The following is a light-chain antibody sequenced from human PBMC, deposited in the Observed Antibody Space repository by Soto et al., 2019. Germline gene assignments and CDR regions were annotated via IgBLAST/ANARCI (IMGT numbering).Light chain of an antibody. CDR3: TSYSRYRVLV. J-gene: IGLJ3*02. V-gene: IGLV2-14*01. CDR2: EVS. Sequence: QSALTQPACVSGSLGQSITISCTGTSSDIGGYKYVSWYQQHPGKAPKLIIFEVSNRPSGVSDRFSGSNSGNTASLTISGLQAEDEADYYCTSYSRYRVLVFGGGTKVTV. CDR1: SSDIGGYKY.